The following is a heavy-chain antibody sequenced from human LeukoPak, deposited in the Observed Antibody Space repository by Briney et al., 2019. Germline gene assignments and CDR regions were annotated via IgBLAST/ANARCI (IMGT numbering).Heavy chain of an antibody. Sequence: SVKVSCKASGGTFSSYAISWVRQAPGQGLEWMGGIIPIFGTANYAQKFQGRVTITADESTSTAYMELSSLRSEDTAVYYCARGVVVIALSPFDPWGQGTLVTVSS. V-gene: IGHV1-69*13. CDR3: ARGVVVIALSPFDP. D-gene: IGHD2-21*01. CDR1: GGTFSSYA. J-gene: IGHJ5*02. CDR2: IIPIFGTA.